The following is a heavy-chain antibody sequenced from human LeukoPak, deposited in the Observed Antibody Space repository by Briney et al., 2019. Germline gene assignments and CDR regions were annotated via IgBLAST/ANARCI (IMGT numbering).Heavy chain of an antibody. D-gene: IGHD2-15*01. CDR2: IYSGGST. V-gene: IGHV3-53*01. CDR1: GFTFSSYA. CDR3: ARGPLGSSGDLDY. J-gene: IGHJ4*02. Sequence: GGSLRLSCAASGFTFSSYAMSWVRQTPGKGLEWVSVIYSGGSTYYADSVKGRFTISRDNSKNTLYLQMNSLRAEDTAVYYCARGPLGSSGDLDYWGQGTLVTASS.